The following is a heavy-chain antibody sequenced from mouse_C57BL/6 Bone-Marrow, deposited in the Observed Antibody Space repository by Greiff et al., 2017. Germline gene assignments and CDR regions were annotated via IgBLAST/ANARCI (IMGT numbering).Heavy chain of an antibody. CDR1: GYTFTSYG. CDR3: ARSPIYYYGSSHFY. CDR2: IYPRSGNT. V-gene: IGHV1-81*01. J-gene: IGHJ2*01. Sequence: VQLQQSGAELARPGASVKLSCKASGYTFTSYGISWVKQRTGQGLEWIGEIYPRSGNTYYNEKFKGKATLTADTSSSPAYMGLRSLTSEDSAVYFCARSPIYYYGSSHFYWGQGTTLTVSS. D-gene: IGHD1-1*01.